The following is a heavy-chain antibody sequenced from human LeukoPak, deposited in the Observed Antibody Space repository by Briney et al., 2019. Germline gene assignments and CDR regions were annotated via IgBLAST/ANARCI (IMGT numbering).Heavy chain of an antibody. Sequence: SETLSLTCTVSGVSISNHYWDWIRQPAGKGLEWIGRIYTSGSTSYNPSLKSRVTMSLDTSKNQFSLKLRSVTAADTAVYYCASLPSNPPTGWFDPWGQGTLVTVSS. CDR1: GVSISNHY. D-gene: IGHD4-11*01. CDR3: ASLPSNPPTGWFDP. CDR2: IYTSGST. V-gene: IGHV4-4*07. J-gene: IGHJ5*02.